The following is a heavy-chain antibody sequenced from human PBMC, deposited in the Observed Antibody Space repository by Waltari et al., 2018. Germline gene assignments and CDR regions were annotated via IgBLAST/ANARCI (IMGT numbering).Heavy chain of an antibody. CDR2: CSWNCGNL. V-gene: IGHV3-9*01. J-gene: IGHJ3*01. D-gene: IGHD3-22*01. CDR3: VKDMGTSGYDAFDV. Sequence: EVKLVEIGGGLVQPGRSLRLSCAASGFTFDDYAMHWVRQVPGKGRGWGSGCSWNCGNLLYAESVRGRFTISRDNAKKSLFLQMTNLRPEDTAFYFCVKDMGTSGYDAFDVWGQGTKVTVS. CDR1: GFTFDDYA.